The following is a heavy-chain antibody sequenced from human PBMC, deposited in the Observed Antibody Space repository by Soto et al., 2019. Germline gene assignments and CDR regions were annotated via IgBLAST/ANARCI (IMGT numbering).Heavy chain of an antibody. V-gene: IGHV3-23*01. CDR1: WCTFINDA. Sequence: VGSRRLSFVGAWCTFINDAINCVRQTPGKGLEWVSGISGGGDRTFDTDSVKGRFTISRDNSKNTVNLQMNSLRADDTAVYYCARKVLGSTSRPDWWYFDLWGRGTLVTVSS. CDR2: ISGGGDRT. D-gene: IGHD2-2*01. J-gene: IGHJ2*01. CDR3: ARKVLGSTSRPDWWYFDL.